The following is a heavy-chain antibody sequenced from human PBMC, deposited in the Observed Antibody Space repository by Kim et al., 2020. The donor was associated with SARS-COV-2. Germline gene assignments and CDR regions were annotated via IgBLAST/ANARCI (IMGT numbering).Heavy chain of an antibody. V-gene: IGHV4-59*01. CDR1: GGSISSYY. CDR3: ARDPRRWLQLPNYWYFDL. CDR2: IYYSGGT. J-gene: IGHJ2*01. Sequence: SETLSLTCTVSGGSISSYYWSWIRQPPGKGLEWIGYIYYSGGTNYNPSLKSRVTISVDTSKNKFSLKLSFVTAADTAVYYCARDPRRWLQLPNYWYFDLWGRGPRVSVSS. D-gene: IGHD5-12*01.